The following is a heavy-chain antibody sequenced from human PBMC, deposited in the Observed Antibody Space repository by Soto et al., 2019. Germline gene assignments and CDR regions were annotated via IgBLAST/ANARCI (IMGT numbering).Heavy chain of an antibody. J-gene: IGHJ4*02. D-gene: IGHD5-18*01. V-gene: IGHV1-69*13. Sequence: SVKVSCKASGSTFSSYAISWVRQAPGQGLEWMGGIIPIFGTANYAQKFQGRVTITADESTSTAYMELSSLRSEDTAVYYCARDRDSYGYWFDYWGQGTLVTVSS. CDR1: GSTFSSYA. CDR3: ARDRDSYGYWFDY. CDR2: IIPIFGTA.